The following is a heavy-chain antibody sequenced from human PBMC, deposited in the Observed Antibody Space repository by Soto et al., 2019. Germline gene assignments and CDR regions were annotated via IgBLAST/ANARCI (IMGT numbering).Heavy chain of an antibody. CDR1: GGTFSSYT. CDR3: ASSYCSSTSCEYYYYMDV. J-gene: IGHJ6*03. D-gene: IGHD2-2*01. V-gene: IGHV1-69*02. Sequence: SVKVSCKASGGTFSSYTISWVRQAPGQGLEWMGRIIPILGIANYAQKFQGRVTITADKSTSTAYMELSSLRSEDTAVYYCASSYCSSTSCEYYYYMDVWGKGTTVTVSS. CDR2: IIPILGIA.